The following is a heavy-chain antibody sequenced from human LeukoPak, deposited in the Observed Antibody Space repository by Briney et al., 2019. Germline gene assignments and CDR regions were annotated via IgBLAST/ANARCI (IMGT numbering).Heavy chain of an antibody. V-gene: IGHV4-34*01. CDR1: GGSFSGYY. CDR2: INHSGST. CDR3: ARDSREWELMSYFDY. J-gene: IGHJ4*02. D-gene: IGHD1-26*01. Sequence: PSETLSLTCAVYGGSFSGYYWSWIRQPPGKGLEWIGEINHSGSTNYNPSLKSRVTISVDTSKNQFSLKLSSVTAADTAVYYCARDSREWELMSYFDYWGQGTLATVSS.